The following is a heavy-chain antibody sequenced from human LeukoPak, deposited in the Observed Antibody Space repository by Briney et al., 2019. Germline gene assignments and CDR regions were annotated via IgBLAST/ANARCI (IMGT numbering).Heavy chain of an antibody. CDR3: ARDDCTNGVCYYFDY. V-gene: IGHV4-38-2*02. J-gene: IGHJ4*02. Sequence: PSETLSLTCTVSGYSISSGYYWGWIRQPPGKGLEWIGSIYHSGSTYYNPSLKSRVTISVDTSKNQFSLKLSSVTAADTAVYYCARDDCTNGVCYYFDYWGQGTLVTVSS. CDR1: GYSISSGYY. CDR2: IYHSGST. D-gene: IGHD2-8*01.